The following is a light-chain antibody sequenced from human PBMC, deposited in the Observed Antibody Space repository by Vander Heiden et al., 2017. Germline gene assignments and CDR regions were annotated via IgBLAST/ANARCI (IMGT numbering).Light chain of an antibody. Sequence: IQMTQSPSSLSASVGDRVTITCRASQSISSYLNWYQQKSVKAPKLLIYAASNLQSGVPSRFSGSGSGTDFTLTISSLQPEDFTTYYCQESDSTLWTFGQGTRVEIK. CDR2: AAS. V-gene: IGKV1-39*01. CDR1: QSISSY. CDR3: QESDSTLWT. J-gene: IGKJ1*01.